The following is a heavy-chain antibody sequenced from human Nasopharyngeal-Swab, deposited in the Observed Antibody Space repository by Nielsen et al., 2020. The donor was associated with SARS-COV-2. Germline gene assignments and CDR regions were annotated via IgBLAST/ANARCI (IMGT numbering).Heavy chain of an antibody. D-gene: IGHD6-13*01. V-gene: IGHV3-21*01. CDR1: GFTFSSYS. J-gene: IGHJ2*01. CDR2: ISGTSTYI. CDR3: ARDLVSSWRAIGNWYFDL. Sequence: GESLKISCAASGFTFSSYSMNWVRQAPGKGLEWVSSISGTSTYIYYADSVKGRSTVSRDNARNSLYLQMNSLRGDDTAVYYCARDLVSSWRAIGNWYFDLWGRGTLVTVSS.